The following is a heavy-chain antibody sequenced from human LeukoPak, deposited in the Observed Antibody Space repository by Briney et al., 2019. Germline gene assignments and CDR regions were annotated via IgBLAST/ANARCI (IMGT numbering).Heavy chain of an antibody. CDR1: GFIFSSYA. CDR2: ISAGGGST. D-gene: IGHD3-22*01. Sequence: GGSPRLSCAASGFIFSSYAMSWVRQAPGKGLEWVSAISAGGGSTYYADSVKGRFTISRDNSKNTLYLQMNSLRAEDTAVYYCAKTSLGGLYDSLPDSWGQGTLVTVSS. CDR3: AKTSLGGLYDSLPDS. V-gene: IGHV3-23*01. J-gene: IGHJ4*02.